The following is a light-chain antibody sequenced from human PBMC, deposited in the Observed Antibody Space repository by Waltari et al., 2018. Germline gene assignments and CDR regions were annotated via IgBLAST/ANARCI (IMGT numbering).Light chain of an antibody. CDR3: QHYVNLPVT. CDR1: QSVSRA. J-gene: IGKJ1*01. V-gene: IGKV3-20*01. Sequence: EIVLTQSPGTLSLSPGERATLSCRSSQSVSRALAWDQQKPGQAPRLLLDAASTRATGVPDRVSGSGSGTDFSLTISRLDPEDFAVYYCQHYVNLPVTFGQGTKVEI. CDR2: AAS.